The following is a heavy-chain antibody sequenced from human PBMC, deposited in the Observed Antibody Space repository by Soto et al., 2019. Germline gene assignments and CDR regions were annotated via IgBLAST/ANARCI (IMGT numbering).Heavy chain of an antibody. CDR3: ARDPYYYASHYYYGMDV. CDR2: IKRDGSEK. J-gene: IGHJ6*02. V-gene: IGHV3-7*01. CDR1: GFSFNRHW. D-gene: IGHD3-22*01. Sequence: GGSLRLSCAASGFSFNRHWMSWVRQAPGKGLQWVASIKRDGSEKYYVDSVKGRFTISRDNVKNSLSLQMNSLRAEDTAVYYCARDPYYYASHYYYGMDVWGQGTTVTVSS.